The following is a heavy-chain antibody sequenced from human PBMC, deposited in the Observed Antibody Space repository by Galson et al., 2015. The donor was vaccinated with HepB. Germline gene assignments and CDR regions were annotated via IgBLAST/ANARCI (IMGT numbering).Heavy chain of an antibody. CDR3: AREYNWNYYYYYAMDV. V-gene: IGHV4-30-4*01. D-gene: IGHD1-7*01. CDR2: IYYSGST. Sequence: TLSLTCTVSGGSVSSSEYYWSWVRQPPGKGLEWIGHIYYSGSTDYNPSLKSRLTMSVDTSKNQFSLKLSSVTAADTAVYYCAREYNWNYYYYYAMDVWGQGTTVTVSS. CDR1: GGSVSSSEYY. J-gene: IGHJ6*02.